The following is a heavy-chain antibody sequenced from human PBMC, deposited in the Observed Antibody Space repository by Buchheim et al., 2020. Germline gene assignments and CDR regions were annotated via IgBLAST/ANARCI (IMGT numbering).Heavy chain of an antibody. Sequence: EVQLLESGGGLVQPGGSLRLSCAASGFTFSSYAMSWVRQAPGKGLEWVSAISGSGGSTYYADSVTGRFTISSDNSNNTLYLKMNSLRAEDTAVYYCAKGGAGSSRWFRGWFDPWGQGTL. CDR2: ISGSGGST. J-gene: IGHJ5*02. CDR3: AKGGAGSSRWFRGWFDP. CDR1: GFTFSSYA. D-gene: IGHD6-13*01. V-gene: IGHV3-23*01.